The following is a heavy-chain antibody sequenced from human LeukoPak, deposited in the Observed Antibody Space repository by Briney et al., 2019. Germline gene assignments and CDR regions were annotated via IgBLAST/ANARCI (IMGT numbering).Heavy chain of an antibody. V-gene: IGHV3-30*04. J-gene: IGHJ6*02. CDR1: GFTFSRYA. CDR3: ARVCKEWELNNGLDV. D-gene: IGHD1-26*01. CDR2: ISYDGNSE. Sequence: PGRSLRLSCAASGFTFSRYAMHWVRQAPGKGLEWVAGISYDGNSEYYADSVKGRFTISRDTSKNMMYLQMNSLRAEDTAVYYCARVCKEWELNNGLDVWGQGTMVTVSS.